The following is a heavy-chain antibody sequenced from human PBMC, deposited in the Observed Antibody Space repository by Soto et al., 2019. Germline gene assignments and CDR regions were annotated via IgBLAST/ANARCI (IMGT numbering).Heavy chain of an antibody. D-gene: IGHD7-27*01. J-gene: IGHJ4*02. CDR3: ARDNWGFDY. CDR2: IWYDGSKK. CDR1: GFTFRTYG. Sequence: GGSLRLSCAASGFTFRTYGMHWVRQAPGKGLEWVAVIWYDGSKKYCADSVEGRFTISRDNSKNTLYLQMDSLRAEDTAVYYCARDNWGFDYWGPGTLVTVS. V-gene: IGHV3-33*01.